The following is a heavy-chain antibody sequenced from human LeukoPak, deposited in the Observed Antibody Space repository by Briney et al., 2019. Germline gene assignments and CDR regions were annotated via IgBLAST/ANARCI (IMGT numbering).Heavy chain of an antibody. CDR1: GFIFNNYG. J-gene: IGHJ4*02. CDR2: ISNGGGGT. D-gene: IGHD3-22*01. V-gene: IGHV3-23*01. CDR3: AKGSRGYFVAL. Sequence: GGSLRLSCAASGFIFNNYGLIWVRQAPGKGLEWVSAISNGGGGTNYADFVKGRFTISRDNSKNTLFLQMNSLRAEDTALYCAKGSRGYFVALWGQEPLVTVSS.